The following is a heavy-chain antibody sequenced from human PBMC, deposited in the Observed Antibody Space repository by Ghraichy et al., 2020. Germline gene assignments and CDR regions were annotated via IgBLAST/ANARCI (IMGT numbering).Heavy chain of an antibody. CDR2: ISYGGGT. J-gene: IGHJ4*02. CDR1: GGSISSGAYY. V-gene: IGHV4-31*03. Sequence: SKTLSLTCTVSGGSISSGAYYWSWIRQHPGKGLEWIGYISYGGGTYSNPSLKSRLTMSTDTSTNQFSLNLRSVTSADTAVYYCATIKTQEFDSWGQGTLVTVSS. D-gene: IGHD1-14*01. CDR3: ATIKTQEFDS.